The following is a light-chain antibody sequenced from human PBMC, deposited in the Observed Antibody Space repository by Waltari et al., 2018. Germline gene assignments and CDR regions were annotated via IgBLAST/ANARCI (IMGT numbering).Light chain of an antibody. CDR1: SSDVGNYHR. Sequence: QSALTQPASVSGSPGPSITISCPGTSSDVGNYHRVSWSQKNPGKAPQLIIYEINMRPSGISNRFSGSKSGNTASLTISGLQAEDEADYYCCSYVTGGTLVFGGGTRLTVL. V-gene: IGLV2-23*02. CDR2: EIN. J-gene: IGLJ2*01. CDR3: CSYVTGGTLV.